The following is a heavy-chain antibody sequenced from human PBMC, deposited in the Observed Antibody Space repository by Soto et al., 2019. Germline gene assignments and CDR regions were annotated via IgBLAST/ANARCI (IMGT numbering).Heavy chain of an antibody. CDR1: GFTFTSSA. D-gene: IGHD6-13*01. Sequence: GASVKVSCKASGFTFTSSAVQWVRQARGQRLEWIGWIVVGSGNTNYAQKFQERVTITRDMSTSTAYMELSSLRSEDTAVYYCAAFSRGYSSSWHFDYWGQGTLVTVSS. V-gene: IGHV1-58*01. CDR3: AAFSRGYSSSWHFDY. J-gene: IGHJ4*02. CDR2: IVVGSGNT.